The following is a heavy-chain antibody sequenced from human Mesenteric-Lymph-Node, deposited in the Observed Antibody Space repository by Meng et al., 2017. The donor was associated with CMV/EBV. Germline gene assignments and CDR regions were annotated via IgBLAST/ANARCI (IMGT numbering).Heavy chain of an antibody. J-gene: IGHJ6*02. CDR3: ARTTTAYYYYYGMDV. D-gene: IGHD4-11*01. V-gene: IGHV1-69*05. Sequence: SVKVSCKASGGTFSSCAVSWVRQAPGQGLEWMGGIIPIFGTANYAQKFQGRVTITTDESTSTAYMELSSLRSEDTAVYYCARTTTAYYYYYGMDVWGQGTTVTVSS. CDR1: GGTFSSCA. CDR2: IIPIFGTA.